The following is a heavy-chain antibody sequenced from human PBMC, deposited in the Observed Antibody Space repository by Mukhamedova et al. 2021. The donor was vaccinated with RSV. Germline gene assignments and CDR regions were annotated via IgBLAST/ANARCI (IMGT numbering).Heavy chain of an antibody. V-gene: IGHV3-74*01. CDR3: ARAEDTAMETPLDY. J-gene: IGHJ4*02. Sequence: GKGLVWVSRINSVGSSTSYADSVKGRFTISRDNAKNTLYLQMNSLRAEDTAVYYCARAEDTAMETPLDYWGQGTLVTVSS. D-gene: IGHD5-18*01. CDR2: INSVGSST.